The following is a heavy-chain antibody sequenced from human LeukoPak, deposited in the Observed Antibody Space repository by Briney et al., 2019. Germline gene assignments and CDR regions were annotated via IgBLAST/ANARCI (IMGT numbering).Heavy chain of an antibody. CDR3: ARDKEGMVSDEGQYYYYYCMDV. D-gene: IGHD2-8*01. CDR2: IYPSGST. V-gene: IGHV4-61*02. Sequence: SETLSLTCTVSGDSISSGSYYWSWIRQPAGKGLEWIGRIYPSGSTNSNPSLKSRVTMSVDTSKNQFSLELSSVTAADTAVYYCARDKEGMVSDEGQYYYYYCMDVWGKGTTVTVSS. CDR1: GDSISSGSYY. J-gene: IGHJ6*03.